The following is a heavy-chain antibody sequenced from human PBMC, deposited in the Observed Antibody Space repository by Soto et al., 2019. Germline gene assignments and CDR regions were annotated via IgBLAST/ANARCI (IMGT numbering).Heavy chain of an antibody. CDR3: ARALWFGEFYFDY. J-gene: IGHJ4*02. Sequence: SETLSLTCAFSGSAIISGGYYWSWIRQPPGKGLEWIGYIYYSGSTNYNPSLKSRVTISVDTSKNQFSLKLSSVTAADTAVYYCARALWFGEFYFDYWGQGTLVTVSS. CDR1: GSAIISGGYY. CDR2: IYYSGST. V-gene: IGHV4-61*08. D-gene: IGHD3-10*01.